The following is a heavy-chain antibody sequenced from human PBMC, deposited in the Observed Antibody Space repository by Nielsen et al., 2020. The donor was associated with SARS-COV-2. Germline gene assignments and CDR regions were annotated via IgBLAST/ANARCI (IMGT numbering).Heavy chain of an antibody. D-gene: IGHD5-12*01. CDR1: GASISSGGYF. Sequence: SETLSLTCTVSGASISSGGYFWSWIRQHPGKGLEWIGYIYFTGRTSYNPSLKSRVAMSVDTSKNQFSLDLKSVTAADTAVHYCAREASGYDHYKYGMDVWGLGATVTVSS. J-gene: IGHJ6*02. V-gene: IGHV4-31*03. CDR2: IYFTGRT. CDR3: AREASGYDHYKYGMDV.